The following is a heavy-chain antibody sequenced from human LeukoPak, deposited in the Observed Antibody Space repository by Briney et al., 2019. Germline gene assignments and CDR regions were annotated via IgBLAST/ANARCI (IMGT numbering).Heavy chain of an antibody. CDR1: GFTVSTNY. CDR3: ARDLPQPTSGWFENPGAAFDI. CDR2: IYSGGST. Sequence: GGSLRLSCAASGFTVSTNYMSWVRQAPGKGLEWVSFIYSGGSTYYADSVKGRFTISRDNSKNTLYLQMNSLRAEDTAVYKCARDLPQPTSGWFENPGAAFDIWGQGTMVTVSS. J-gene: IGHJ3*02. D-gene: IGHD6-19*01. V-gene: IGHV3-66*01.